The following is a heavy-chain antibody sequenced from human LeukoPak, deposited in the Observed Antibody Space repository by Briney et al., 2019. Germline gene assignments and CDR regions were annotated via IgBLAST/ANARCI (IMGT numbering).Heavy chain of an antibody. CDR3: ANARGG. Sequence: GGSLRLSCAASGFTFSSDAMSWVRQAPGKGLEWVSAISDSGGNTYYADSMKGRFTISRDNSKNTLYLQMNSLRADDTAIYYCANARGGWGQGTLVTVSS. CDR2: ISDSGGNT. J-gene: IGHJ4*02. V-gene: IGHV3-23*01. D-gene: IGHD3-10*01. CDR1: GFTFSSDA.